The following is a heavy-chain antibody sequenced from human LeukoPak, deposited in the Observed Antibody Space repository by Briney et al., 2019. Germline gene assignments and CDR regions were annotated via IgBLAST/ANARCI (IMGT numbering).Heavy chain of an antibody. D-gene: IGHD6-13*01. CDR1: GGTLNDYY. J-gene: IGHJ4*02. CDR2: INHTGSP. Sequence: SETLSLTCGVAGGTLNDYYWTRIRQAPGQGLEWIGEINHTGSPNYNPSLKSRVTISLDTSKTQFSLKMSSVTAADTAVYYCARGGWRHLVRGYYFDYWGQGTLVTVSS. CDR3: ARGGWRHLVRGYYFDY. V-gene: IGHV4-34*01.